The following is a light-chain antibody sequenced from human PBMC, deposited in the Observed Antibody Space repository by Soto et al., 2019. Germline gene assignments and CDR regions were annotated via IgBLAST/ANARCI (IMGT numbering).Light chain of an antibody. CDR1: QSVSSNS. Sequence: EIVLTQSPGTLSLSPGERATLSCRASQSVSSNSLAWFQQKPGQAPRLLIYGAASRATGIPDRFSGSGSGTAFTLTISRLEPEDFAVYYCQQFGSSPYTFGQGTNLEVK. CDR3: QQFGSSPYT. J-gene: IGKJ2*01. V-gene: IGKV3-20*01. CDR2: GAA.